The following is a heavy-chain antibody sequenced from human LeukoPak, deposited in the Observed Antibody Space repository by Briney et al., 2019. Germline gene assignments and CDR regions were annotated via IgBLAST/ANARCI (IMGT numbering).Heavy chain of an antibody. Sequence: SRTLSLTCAVSGGSISSGGYSGSWIRQPPGKGLAWIGYIYHSGSTYYNPSLKSRVTISVDRSKNQFSLKLSSVTAADTAVYYCARELPAARGGWFDPWGQGTLVTVSS. CDR2: IYHSGST. V-gene: IGHV4-30-2*01. D-gene: IGHD2-2*01. CDR3: ARELPAARGGWFDP. CDR1: GGSISSGGYS. J-gene: IGHJ5*02.